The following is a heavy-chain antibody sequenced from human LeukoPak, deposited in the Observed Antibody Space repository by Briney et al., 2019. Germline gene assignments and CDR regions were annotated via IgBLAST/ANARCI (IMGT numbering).Heavy chain of an antibody. CDR1: GFTFSNYW. D-gene: IGHD3-9*01. Sequence: GGSLRLFCAASGFTFSNYWMSRVRQAPGKGLEWVANIKQDGSEKYYVDSVKGRFTISRDNAKNSLYLQTNSLRAEDTAVYYCASEPHYNTWGQGTLVTVSS. V-gene: IGHV3-7*01. CDR3: ASEPHYNT. CDR2: IKQDGSEK. J-gene: IGHJ5*02.